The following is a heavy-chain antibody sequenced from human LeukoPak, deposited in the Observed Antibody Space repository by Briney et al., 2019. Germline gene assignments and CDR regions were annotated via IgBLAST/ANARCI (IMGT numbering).Heavy chain of an antibody. CDR2: IYHSGST. CDR3: AREGTLDFWSGYYSSDAFDI. V-gene: IGHV4-38-2*02. J-gene: IGHJ3*02. D-gene: IGHD3-3*01. Sequence: SETLSLTCTVSGYSISSGYYWGWIRQPPGKGLEWIGSIYHSGSTYYNPSLKSRVTISVDTSKNQFSLKLSSVTAADTAVYYCAREGTLDFWSGYYSSDAFDIWGQGTMVTVSS. CDR1: GYSISSGYY.